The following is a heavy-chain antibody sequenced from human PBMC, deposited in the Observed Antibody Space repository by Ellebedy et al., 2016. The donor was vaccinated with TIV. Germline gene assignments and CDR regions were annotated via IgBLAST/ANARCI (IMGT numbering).Heavy chain of an antibody. Sequence: MPSETLSLTCAVSGGSITSSSYYWGWIRQPPGKGLEWIGSIYYSGSTNYNPSLKSRVTISVDTSKNQFSLKLSSVTAADTAVYYCAREGDSSGPMSHWGQGTLVTVSS. CDR2: IYYSGST. CDR3: AREGDSSGPMSH. D-gene: IGHD3-22*01. CDR1: GGSITSSSYY. J-gene: IGHJ1*01. V-gene: IGHV4-39*07.